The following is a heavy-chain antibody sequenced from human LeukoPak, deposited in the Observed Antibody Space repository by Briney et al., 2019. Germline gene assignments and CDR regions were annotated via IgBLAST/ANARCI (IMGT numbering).Heavy chain of an antibody. J-gene: IGHJ4*02. CDR3: AREFSGYCSSTSCTRSVLVDY. V-gene: IGHV4-61*02. CDR1: GFSISSGSYY. D-gene: IGHD2-2*03. Sequence: PLQTLSLTCTVSGFSISSGSYYWSWMRQPAGKGLEWIGRIYTSGSTNYNPSLKSRVTISVDTSENQFSLKLSSVTAADTAVYYCAREFSGYCSSTSCTRSVLVDYWGQGTLVTVSS. CDR2: IYTSGST.